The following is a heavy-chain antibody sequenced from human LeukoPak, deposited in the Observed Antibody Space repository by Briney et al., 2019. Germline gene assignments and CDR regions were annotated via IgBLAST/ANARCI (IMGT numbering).Heavy chain of an antibody. CDR3: ARHPGPGGDPGDAFDI. J-gene: IGHJ3*02. D-gene: IGHD2-21*02. CDR1: GGSFSGYY. Sequence: PSETLSLTCAVYGGSFSGYYWSWIRQPPGKGLEWIGEINHSGSANYNPSLKSRVTISVDTSKNQFSLKLSSVTAADTAVYYCARHPGPGGDPGDAFDIWGQGTMVTVSS. CDR2: INHSGSA. V-gene: IGHV4-34*01.